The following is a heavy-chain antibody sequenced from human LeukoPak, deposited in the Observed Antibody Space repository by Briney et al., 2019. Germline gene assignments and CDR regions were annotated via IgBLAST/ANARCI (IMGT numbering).Heavy chain of an antibody. CDR2: IYFSGTP. J-gene: IGHJ5*01. V-gene: IGHV4-39*01. CDR3: ARTSSWYAGAWFDS. D-gene: IGHD6-13*01. CDR1: RGSIRTADYY. Sequence: SETLFLTCTVSRGSIRTADYYWAWVRQPPGEGPEWLGSIYFSGTPYFNPSLKSRVAVSIDTSKNQFSLKVTSVNASDTAVYFCARTSSWYAGAWFDSWGQGTLVTVSS.